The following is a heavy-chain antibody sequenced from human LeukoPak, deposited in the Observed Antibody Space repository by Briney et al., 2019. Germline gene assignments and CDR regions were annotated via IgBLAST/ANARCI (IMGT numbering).Heavy chain of an antibody. CDR1: GFTFSSYG. Sequence: GGSLRLSCAASGFTFSSYGMTWVRQAPGKGLEWVSGISGSGGSTYYEDSVKGRFTTSRDNSKNTLYLQMNSLRAEDTAVYYCAKNSGGTCYSHLDYWGQGTLVTVSS. CDR2: ISGSGGST. D-gene: IGHD2-15*01. V-gene: IGHV3-23*01. CDR3: AKNSGGTCYSHLDY. J-gene: IGHJ4*02.